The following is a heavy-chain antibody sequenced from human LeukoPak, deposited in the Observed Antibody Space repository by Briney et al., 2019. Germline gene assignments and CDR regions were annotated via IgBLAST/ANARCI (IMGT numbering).Heavy chain of an antibody. CDR3: AREAPKAYDSSGYAFDI. Sequence: GGSLRLSCAASGFTFSSYEMNWVRQAPGKGLEWVSYISSSGSTIYYADSVKGRFTISRDNAKNSLYLQMNSLRAEDTAVYYCAREAPKAYDSSGYAFDIWGQGTMVTVSS. V-gene: IGHV3-48*03. J-gene: IGHJ3*02. CDR1: GFTFSSYE. D-gene: IGHD3-22*01. CDR2: ISSSGSTI.